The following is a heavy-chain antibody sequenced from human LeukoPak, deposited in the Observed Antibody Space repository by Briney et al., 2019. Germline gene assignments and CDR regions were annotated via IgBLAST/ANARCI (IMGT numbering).Heavy chain of an antibody. CDR3: ARYYYDSSGYSRFDY. Sequence: GGSLRLSCAASGFTFSSYGMHWVRQAPGKGLEWVSYISSSGSTIYYADSVKGRFTISRDNAKNSLYLQMNSLRAEDTAVYYCARYYYDSSGYSRFDYWGQGTLVTVSS. CDR2: ISSSGSTI. J-gene: IGHJ4*02. V-gene: IGHV3-48*04. D-gene: IGHD3-22*01. CDR1: GFTFSSYG.